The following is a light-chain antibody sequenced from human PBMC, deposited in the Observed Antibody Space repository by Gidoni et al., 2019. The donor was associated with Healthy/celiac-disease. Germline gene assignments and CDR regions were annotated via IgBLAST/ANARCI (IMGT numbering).Light chain of an antibody. V-gene: IGKV1-39*01. Sequence: DIQMTQSPSSLSASVGDRVTITCRASQSISSYLNWYQQKPGKAPKLLIYAASSLQSEVPSRFSGSGSGTDFTLTISSLQPEDFATYYCQQSYSTPYTFGQWTKLEIK. CDR2: AAS. J-gene: IGKJ2*01. CDR3: QQSYSTPYT. CDR1: QSISSY.